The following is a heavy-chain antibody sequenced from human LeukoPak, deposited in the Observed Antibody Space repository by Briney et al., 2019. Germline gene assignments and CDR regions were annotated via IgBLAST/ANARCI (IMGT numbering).Heavy chain of an antibody. CDR1: RYTFTIYY. CDR3: ARDLGAQTMVFFDP. V-gene: IGHV1-46*01. Sequence: GASVKVSCTASRYTFTIYYMHWVRQAPGQGLEWMGIINPSGGSTSYAQKFQGRVTMTRDTSTSTVYMELSSLRSEDTAVYYCARDLGAQTMVFFDPWGQGTLVTVSS. D-gene: IGHD4/OR15-4a*01. J-gene: IGHJ5*02. CDR2: INPSGGST.